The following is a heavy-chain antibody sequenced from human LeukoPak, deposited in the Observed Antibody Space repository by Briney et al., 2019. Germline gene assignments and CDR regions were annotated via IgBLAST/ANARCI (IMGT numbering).Heavy chain of an antibody. D-gene: IGHD3-22*01. Sequence: GGSLRLSCAASGFTFSSYGMSWVRQAPGKGLEWVAFTRYDGSNKYYADSVKGRFTISRDNSKNTLYLQMNSLRAEDTAVYYCAKDQQYYDSSGYFGYFDYWGQGTLVTVSS. V-gene: IGHV3-30*02. CDR3: AKDQQYYDSSGYFGYFDY. CDR2: TRYDGSNK. J-gene: IGHJ4*02. CDR1: GFTFSSYG.